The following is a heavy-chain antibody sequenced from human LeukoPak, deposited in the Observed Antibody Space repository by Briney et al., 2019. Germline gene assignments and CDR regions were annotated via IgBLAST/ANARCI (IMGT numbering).Heavy chain of an antibody. CDR1: GYSISSGYH. Sequence: PSETLSLTCAVSGYSISSGYHWGWTRQPPGKGLEWIGSIYHSGSTYYNPSLKSRVTLSVDTSKNQFSLKLSSVTAADTAVYYCARVQRYYYYMDVWGKGTTVTVSS. V-gene: IGHV4-38-2*01. CDR2: IYHSGST. CDR3: ARVQRYYYYMDV. J-gene: IGHJ6*03.